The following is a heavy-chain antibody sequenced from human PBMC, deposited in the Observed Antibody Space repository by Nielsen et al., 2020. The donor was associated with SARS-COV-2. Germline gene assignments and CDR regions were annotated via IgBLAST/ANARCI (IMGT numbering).Heavy chain of an antibody. J-gene: IGHJ6*03. V-gene: IGHV4-59*12. Sequence: WIRQPPGKGLEWIGYIYYSGSTSYNPSLKSRVTISVDTSKNQFSLKLSSVTAADTAVYYCARGVSARDIVVVPAASNFYYYYYYYMDVWGKGTTVTVSS. CDR3: ARGVSARDIVVVPAASNFYYYYYYYMDV. CDR2: IYYSGST. D-gene: IGHD2-2*01.